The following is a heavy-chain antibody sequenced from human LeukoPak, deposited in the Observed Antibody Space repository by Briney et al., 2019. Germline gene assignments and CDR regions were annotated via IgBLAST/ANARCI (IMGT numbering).Heavy chain of an antibody. V-gene: IGHV3-48*03. CDR2: ISSSGSTI. CDR1: GFTFSSYE. D-gene: IGHD3-10*02. J-gene: IGHJ4*02. Sequence: GGSLRLSCAASGFTFSSYEMNWVRQAPGKGLEWVSNISSSGSTIYYADSVKGRFTISRDNAKNSLYLQMNSLRAEDTAVYYCAELGITMIGGVWGQGTLVTVSS. CDR3: AELGITMIGGV.